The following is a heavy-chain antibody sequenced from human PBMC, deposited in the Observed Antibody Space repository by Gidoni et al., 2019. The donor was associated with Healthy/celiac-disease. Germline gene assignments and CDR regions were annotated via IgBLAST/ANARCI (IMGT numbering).Heavy chain of an antibody. CDR1: GGTFSSYA. CDR2: IIPIFGTA. D-gene: IGHD4-17*01. V-gene: IGHV1-69*01. J-gene: IGHJ4*02. CDR3: ASGAHGGDSTGDY. Sequence: QVQLVQSGAEVKTPGSSVKVSCKASGGTFSSYAISWVRQAPGQGLEWMGGIIPIFGTAKHEQKFQGRVTITADESTSTAYMELSSLRSEDTAVYYCASGAHGGDSTGDYWGQGTLVTVSS.